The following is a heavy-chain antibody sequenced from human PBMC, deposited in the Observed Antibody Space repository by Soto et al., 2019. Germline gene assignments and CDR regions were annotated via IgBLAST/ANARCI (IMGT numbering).Heavy chain of an antibody. CDR1: GGSISSGDYY. CDR3: ARLFHYDILTGYSEPYDAFDI. D-gene: IGHD3-9*01. CDR2: IYYSGST. Sequence: KASETLSLTCTVSGGSISSGDYYWSWIRQPPGKGLEWIGYIYYSGSTYYNPSLKSRVTISVDTSKNQFSLKLSSVTAADTAVYYCARLFHYDILTGYSEPYDAFDIWGQGTMVTVS. J-gene: IGHJ3*02. V-gene: IGHV4-30-4*01.